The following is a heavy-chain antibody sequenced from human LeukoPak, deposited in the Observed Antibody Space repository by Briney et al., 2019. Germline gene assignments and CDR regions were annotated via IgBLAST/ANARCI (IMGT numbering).Heavy chain of an antibody. CDR3: ARGKGWGLAARLRYYFDY. Sequence: GSLRLSCAASGFTFSSYAMSWIRQHPGKGLEWIGEINHSGSTNYNPSLKSRVTISVDTSKNQFSLKLSSVTAADTAVYYCARGKGWGLAARLRYYFDYWGQGTLVTVSS. V-gene: IGHV4-34*01. J-gene: IGHJ4*02. CDR1: GFTFSSYA. D-gene: IGHD6-6*01. CDR2: INHSGST.